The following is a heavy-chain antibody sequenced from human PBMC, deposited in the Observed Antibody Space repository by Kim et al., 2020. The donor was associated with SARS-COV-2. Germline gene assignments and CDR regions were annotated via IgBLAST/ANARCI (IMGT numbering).Heavy chain of an antibody. J-gene: IGHJ4*02. CDR2: ISGSGGST. CDR3: ANFAIVATITQYYFDY. Sequence: GGSLRLSCAASGFTFSSYAMSWVRQAPGKGLEWVSAISGSGGSTYYADSVKGRFTISRDNSKNTLYLQMNSLRAEDTAVYYCANFAIVATITQYYFDYWGQGTLVTVSS. D-gene: IGHD5-12*01. CDR1: GFTFSSYA. V-gene: IGHV3-23*01.